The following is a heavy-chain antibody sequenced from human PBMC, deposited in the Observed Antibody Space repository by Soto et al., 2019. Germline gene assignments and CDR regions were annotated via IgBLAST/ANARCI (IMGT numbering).Heavy chain of an antibody. CDR3: ARGSYYGSGTYNYFDY. V-gene: IGHV3-21*01. D-gene: IGHD3-10*01. J-gene: IGHJ4*02. CDR1: GFTFSNYS. Sequence: GGSLRLSCAASGFTFSNYSMNWVRQAPGKGLEWVSSISGSSSYIYYADSVKGRFTISRDNAKNSLSLQMNSLRAEDTAVYYCARGSYYGSGTYNYFDYWGQGTLVTVSS. CDR2: ISGSSSYI.